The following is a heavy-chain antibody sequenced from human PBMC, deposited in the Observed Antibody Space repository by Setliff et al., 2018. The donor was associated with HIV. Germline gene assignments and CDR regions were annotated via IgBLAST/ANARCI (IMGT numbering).Heavy chain of an antibody. V-gene: IGHV1-24*01. CDR3: ATRIRDGHRGYGYFDF. Sequence: ASVKVSCKVSGYTATELSINWVRQAPGKGPEWMGGFDPEDNKIVYAQKFQGRVTTTEDTSTDTAYMELSSLRPEDTAVYYCATRIRDGHRGYGYFDFWGQGTLVTVSS. J-gene: IGHJ4*02. CDR1: GYTATELS. CDR2: FDPEDNKI. D-gene: IGHD5-12*01.